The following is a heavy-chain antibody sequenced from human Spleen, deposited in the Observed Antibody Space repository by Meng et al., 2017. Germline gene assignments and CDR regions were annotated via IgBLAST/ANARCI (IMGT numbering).Heavy chain of an antibody. Sequence: ASVKVSCKASGYTFTSYDINWVRQATGQGLEWMGWMNPNSGNTGYAQKFQGRVTMTRNTSISTAYMELSSLRSEDTAMYYCARGCNYDYVWGSYRCYYYYYGMDVWGQGTTVTVSS. CDR3: ARGCNYDYVWGSYRCYYYYYGMDV. J-gene: IGHJ6*02. CDR1: GYTFTSYD. CDR2: MNPNSGNT. D-gene: IGHD3-16*02. V-gene: IGHV1-8*01.